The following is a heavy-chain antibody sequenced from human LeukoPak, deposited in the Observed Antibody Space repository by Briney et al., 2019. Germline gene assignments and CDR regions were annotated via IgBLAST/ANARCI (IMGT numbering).Heavy chain of an antibody. CDR1: GDSVSSNSAA. J-gene: IGHJ6*02. CDR2: TYYRSKWYN. CDR3: ARHYDFWSGLPYYGMDV. Sequence: SQTLSLTCAISGDSVSSNSAAWNWIRQSPSRGLEWLGRTYYRSKWYNDYAVSVKSRITINPDTSKNQFSLQLNSVTAADTAVYYCARHYDFWSGLPYYGMDVWGQGTTVTVSS. D-gene: IGHD3-3*01. V-gene: IGHV6-1*01.